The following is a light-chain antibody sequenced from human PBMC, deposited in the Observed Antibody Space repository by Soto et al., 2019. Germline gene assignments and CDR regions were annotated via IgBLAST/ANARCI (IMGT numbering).Light chain of an antibody. CDR1: HSVRRN. Sequence: EILMTQSPASLSVSPGERATLPCRASHSVRRNLAWYQQKPGQAPRLLIYDASTRATGIPARFSGSGSGTDFRLTISILKYEDFAIYVCQQSHNWPPAFGGGNKVEIK. V-gene: IGKV3-15*01. CDR3: QQSHNWPPA. J-gene: IGKJ4*01. CDR2: DAS.